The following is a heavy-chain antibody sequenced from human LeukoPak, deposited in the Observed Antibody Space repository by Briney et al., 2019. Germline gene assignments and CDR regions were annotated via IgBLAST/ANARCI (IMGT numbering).Heavy chain of an antibody. CDR2: ISGNSFWI. CDR3: ARKVPSAQSDF. J-gene: IGHJ4*02. Sequence: PGGSLRLSCAVSGFTFSSYSMNWVRQAPGKGLEWVSAISGNSFWIYYADSVKGRFTISRDNAKNSLYLQMDSLRADDTAVYCCARKVPSAQSDFWGQGTLVTVSS. CDR1: GFTFSSYS. V-gene: IGHV3-21*01.